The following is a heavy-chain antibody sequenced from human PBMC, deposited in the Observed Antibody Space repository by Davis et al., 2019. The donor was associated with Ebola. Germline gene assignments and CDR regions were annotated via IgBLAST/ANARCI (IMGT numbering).Heavy chain of an antibody. CDR1: GFTFSSYG. J-gene: IGHJ4*02. CDR3: ARDGTMVRGVIDC. Sequence: GESLKISCAASGFTFSSYGMHWVRQAPGKGLEWVALIWYDGSNKYYADSVKGRFTISRDNSKNTLYLQMNSLRAEDTAVYYCARDGTMVRGVIDCWGQGTLVTVSS. D-gene: IGHD3-10*01. V-gene: IGHV3-33*01. CDR2: IWYDGSNK.